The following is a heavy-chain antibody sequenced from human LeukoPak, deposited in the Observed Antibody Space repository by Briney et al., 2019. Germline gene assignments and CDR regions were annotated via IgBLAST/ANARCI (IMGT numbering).Heavy chain of an antibody. CDR2: TYYRSKWYN. D-gene: IGHD1-7*01. CDR1: GASVSSDSAA. J-gene: IGHJ4*02. CDR3: VGGSGTFDY. V-gene: IGHV6-1*01. Sequence: SQTLSLACVVSGASVSSDSAAWNWIRQSPSRGIEWLGRTYYRSKWYNDYALSVRSRITINPDASRNQFSLDLNSVTPEDTAIYYCVGGSGTFDYWGQGTLVTRSS.